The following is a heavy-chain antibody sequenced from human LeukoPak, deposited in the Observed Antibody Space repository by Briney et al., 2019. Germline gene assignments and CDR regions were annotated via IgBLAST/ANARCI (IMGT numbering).Heavy chain of an antibody. D-gene: IGHD3-16*02. V-gene: IGHV4-34*01. CDR2: INHSGST. Sequence: PSETLSLTCAVYGGSFSGYYWSWIRQPPGKGLEWIGEINHSGSTNYNPSLKSRVTISVDTSKNQFSLKLSSVTAADTAVYYCARDHDYVWGSYRYFDYWGQGTLVTVSS. J-gene: IGHJ4*02. CDR3: ARDHDYVWGSYRYFDY. CDR1: GGSFSGYY.